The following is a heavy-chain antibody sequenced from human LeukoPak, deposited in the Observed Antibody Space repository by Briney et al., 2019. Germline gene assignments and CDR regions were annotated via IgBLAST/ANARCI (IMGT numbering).Heavy chain of an antibody. CDR1: GGSFSGHY. V-gene: IGHV4-34*01. CDR3: ARGEPRSSGGSRWSRPSTFMDV. J-gene: IGHJ6*03. D-gene: IGHD6-13*01. CDR2: INHNGST. Sequence: SETLSLTCAVYGGSFSGHYWRGIPQPPGKGLEWIGEINHNGSTNNNPPLKSRVTISVDTSKNQYYPKLRYVTAADTAIKYGARGEPRSSGGSRWSRPSTFMDVWGKGTTVTVSS.